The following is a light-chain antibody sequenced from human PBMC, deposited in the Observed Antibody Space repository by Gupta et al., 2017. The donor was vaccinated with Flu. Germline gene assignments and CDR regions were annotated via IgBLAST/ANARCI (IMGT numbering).Light chain of an antibody. CDR3: MIWHSSAWV. CDR2: YKSDSDK. Sequence: TLRNGINVGTSKIYWYQQKPGSPPQYLLTYKSDSDKQQGSGVPSRFSGSKDASANAGILLISGLQAEDEADYYCMIWHSSAWVFGGGTKLTVL. CDR1: NGINVGTSK. V-gene: IGLV5-45*01. J-gene: IGLJ2*01.